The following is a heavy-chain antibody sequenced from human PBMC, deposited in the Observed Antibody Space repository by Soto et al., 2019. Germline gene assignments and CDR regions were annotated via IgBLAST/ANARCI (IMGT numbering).Heavy chain of an antibody. V-gene: IGHV4-30-2*01. J-gene: IGHJ4*02. CDR2: IYHSGSA. CDR3: ARGQVVAAQH. CDR1: GGSISSGGYS. Sequence: QLQLQESGSGLVKPSQTLSLTCAVSGGSISSGGYSWSWIRQPPGKGLEWIGYIYHSGSAHYNPTLKSRVPISVDRSKNQFSLKLSSVTAADTAVYYCARGQVVAAQHWGQGTLVTVSS. D-gene: IGHD2-15*01.